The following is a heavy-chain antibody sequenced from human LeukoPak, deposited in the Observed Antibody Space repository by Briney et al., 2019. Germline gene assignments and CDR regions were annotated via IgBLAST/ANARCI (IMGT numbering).Heavy chain of an antibody. D-gene: IGHD3-22*01. V-gene: IGHV3-33*06. CDR2: IWYDGSNK. CDR3: AKEGPYDSNISWYFDL. CDR1: GFTFSSYG. Sequence: PGRSLRLSCAASGFTFSSYGMHWVRQAPGKGLEWVAVIWYDGSNKYYADSVKGRFTISRDNSKNTLYLQMNSLRAEDTAVYYCAKEGPYDSNISWYFDLWGRGTLVTVSS. J-gene: IGHJ2*01.